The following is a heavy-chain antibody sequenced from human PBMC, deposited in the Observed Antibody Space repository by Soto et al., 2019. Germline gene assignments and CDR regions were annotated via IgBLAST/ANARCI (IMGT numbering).Heavy chain of an antibody. J-gene: IGHJ4*02. CDR2: ISYDGSNK. CDR1: GFTFSSYA. CDR3: ARGDGDHYDGNGYLGRQ. V-gene: IGHV3-30-3*01. Sequence: PGGSLRLSCAASGFTFSSYAMHWVRQAPGKGLEWVAVISYDGSNKYYADSVKGRFTISRDNARNTLYLQMNSLRAEDTAVYFCARGDGDHYDGNGYLGRQWGQGTLVTVS. D-gene: IGHD3-22*01.